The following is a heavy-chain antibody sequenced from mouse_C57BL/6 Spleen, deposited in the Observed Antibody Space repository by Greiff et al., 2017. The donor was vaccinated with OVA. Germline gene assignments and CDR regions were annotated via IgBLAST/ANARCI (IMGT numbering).Heavy chain of an antibody. CDR3: ARNLHDGYYRLSDY. V-gene: IGHV14-2*01. D-gene: IGHD2-3*01. CDR2: IDPEDGET. Sequence: EVQGVESGAELVKPGASVKLSCTASGFNIKDYYMHWVKQRTEQGLEWIGRIDPEDGETKYAPKFQGKATITADTSSNTAYLQLSSLTSEDTAVYYCARNLHDGYYRLSDYWGQGITLTVSS. CDR1: GFNIKDYY. J-gene: IGHJ2*01.